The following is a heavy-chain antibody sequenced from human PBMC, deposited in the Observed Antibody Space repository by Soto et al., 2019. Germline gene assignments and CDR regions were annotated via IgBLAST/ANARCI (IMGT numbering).Heavy chain of an antibody. CDR1: GFTFSSYA. D-gene: IGHD3-3*01. V-gene: IGHV3-30-3*01. J-gene: IGHJ6*02. CDR2: ISYDGSNK. Sequence: QVQLVESGGGVVQPGRSLRLSCAASGFTFSSYAMHWVRQAPGKGLEWVAVISYDGSNKYYADSVKGRFTISRHNSKNTLYLQMNSLRAEDTAVYYCARDRRFLEWTSYYYYYGMDVWGQGTTVTVSS. CDR3: ARDRRFLEWTSYYYYYGMDV.